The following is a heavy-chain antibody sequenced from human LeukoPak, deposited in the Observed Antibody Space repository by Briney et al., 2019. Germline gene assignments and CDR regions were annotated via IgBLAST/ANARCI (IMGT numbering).Heavy chain of an antibody. CDR1: SGSISSGGYY. J-gene: IGHJ4*02. V-gene: IGHV4-61*02. Sequence: SETLSLTCTVSSGSISSGGYYWSWIRQPAGKGLEWIGRIYISGTTNYNPSLKSRVTISVDTSKNQFSLKLSSVTAADTAVYYCARERMYYYDRGVFDYWGQGTLVTVSS. CDR2: IYISGTT. CDR3: ARERMYYYDRGVFDY. D-gene: IGHD3-10*02.